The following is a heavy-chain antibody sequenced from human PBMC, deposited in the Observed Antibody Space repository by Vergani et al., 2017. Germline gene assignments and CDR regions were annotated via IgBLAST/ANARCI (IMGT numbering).Heavy chain of an antibody. D-gene: IGHD5-12*01. CDR1: GYTFTSYG. Sequence: QVQLVQSGAEVKKPGASVKVSCKASGYTFTSYGISWVRQAPGQGLEWMGWISAYNGNTNYAQKLQGRVTMTTDTSTSTAYMELSSLRSEDTAVYYCARDRGENIVATTTGAYYFDYWGQGTLVTVSS. CDR3: ARDRGENIVATTTGAYYFDY. V-gene: IGHV1-18*04. CDR2: ISAYNGNT. J-gene: IGHJ4*02.